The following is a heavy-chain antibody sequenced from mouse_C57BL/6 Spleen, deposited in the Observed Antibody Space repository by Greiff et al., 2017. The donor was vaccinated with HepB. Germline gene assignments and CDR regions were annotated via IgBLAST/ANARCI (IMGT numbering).Heavy chain of an antibody. CDR2: ISYDGSN. CDR1: GYSITSGYY. CDR3: ARFYYDYAYFEV. V-gene: IGHV3-6*01. D-gene: IGHD2-4*01. Sequence: VQLQQSGPGLVKPSQSLSLTCSVPGYSITSGYYWNWIRQFPGNKLEWMGYISYDGSNNYNPSLKNRISITRDTSKNQFFLKLNSVTTEDTATYYCARFYYDYAYFEVWGTGTTVTVSS. J-gene: IGHJ1*03.